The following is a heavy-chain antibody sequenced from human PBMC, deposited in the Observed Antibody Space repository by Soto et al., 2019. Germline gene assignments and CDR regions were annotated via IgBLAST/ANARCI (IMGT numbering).Heavy chain of an antibody. CDR1: GFSVSRSY. J-gene: IGHJ4*02. D-gene: IGHD3-10*01. V-gene: IGHV3-53*01. CDR2: IYSGGST. CDR3: ARDSPEYGTGSPLES. Sequence: PGGSLRLSCAGSGFSVSRSYMNWVRQAPGKGLEWLSIIYSGGSTKYADSVKDRFTISSDTSKNTVYLHMDRLRAEDTAVYYCARDSPEYGTGSPLESWGQGTLVTVSS.